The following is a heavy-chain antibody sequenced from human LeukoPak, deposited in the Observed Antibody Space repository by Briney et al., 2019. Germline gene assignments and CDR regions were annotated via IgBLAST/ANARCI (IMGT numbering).Heavy chain of an antibody. CDR1: GFTFSNYE. D-gene: IGHD4-17*01. CDR2: ISSSSSYI. Sequence: GGSLRLSCAASGFTFSNYEMNWVRQAPGKGLEWVSSISSSSSYIYYADSVKGRFTISRDNAKNSLYLQMNSLRAEDTAVYYCARARTVTDYYYYYMDVWGKGTTVTVSS. J-gene: IGHJ6*03. CDR3: ARARTVTDYYYYYMDV. V-gene: IGHV3-21*01.